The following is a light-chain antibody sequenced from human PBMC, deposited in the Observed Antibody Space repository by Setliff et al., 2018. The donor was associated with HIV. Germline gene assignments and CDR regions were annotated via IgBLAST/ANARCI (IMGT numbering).Light chain of an antibody. J-gene: IGLJ1*01. V-gene: IGLV2-8*01. CDR2: EIT. Sequence: QSALTQPPSASGSPGQSVTISCTGTSSDIGGYNYVSWYQQHPGKAPKLLIYEITKRPSGVPDRFSGSKSGNTAPLTVSGLQAEDEGDYYCNSYTHSNSFVFGTGTKVTVL. CDR3: NSYTHSNSFV. CDR1: SSDIGGYNY.